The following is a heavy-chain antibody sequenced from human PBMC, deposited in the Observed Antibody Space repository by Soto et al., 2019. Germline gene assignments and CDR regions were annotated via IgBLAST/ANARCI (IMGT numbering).Heavy chain of an antibody. V-gene: IGHV3-30*18. CDR1: GFTFSSYG. CDR2: ISYDGSNK. D-gene: IGHD2-15*01. Sequence: GGSLRLSCAASGFTFSSYGMHWVRQAPGKGLEWVAVISYDGSNKYYADSVKGRFTISRDNSKNTLYLQMNSLRAEDTAVYYCAKGGSGLHYYYYMDVWGKGTTVTVSS. J-gene: IGHJ6*03. CDR3: AKGGSGLHYYYYMDV.